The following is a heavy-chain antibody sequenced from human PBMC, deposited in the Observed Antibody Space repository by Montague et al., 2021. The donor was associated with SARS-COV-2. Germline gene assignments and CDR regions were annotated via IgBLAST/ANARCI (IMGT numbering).Heavy chain of an antibody. CDR2: YYFMCNWNY. CDR3: SRTAFAVIPH. CDR1: GDSFSGSRDA. D-gene: IGHD2-21*02. J-gene: IGHJ4*02. V-gene: IGHV6-1*01. Sequence: CAISGDSFSGSRDAGGCMRRSRPKSRDGLTRYYFMCNWNYDYAATVAGRVTVNPDTSKNQVSLELRSVTPEDTAVYYCSRTAFAVIPHWGQGTLVTASS.